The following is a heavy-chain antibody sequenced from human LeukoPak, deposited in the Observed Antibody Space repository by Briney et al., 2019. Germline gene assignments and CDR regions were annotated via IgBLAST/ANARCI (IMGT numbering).Heavy chain of an antibody. Sequence: PGGSLRLSCAASGFTFGSYAMSWVRQAPGKGLEWVSAISGSGGSTYYADSVKGRFTISRDNSKNTLYLQMNSLRAEDTAVYYCAKGRGCTNGVCYMDYWGQGTLVTVSS. CDR2: ISGSGGST. CDR3: AKGRGCTNGVCYMDY. J-gene: IGHJ4*02. V-gene: IGHV3-23*01. D-gene: IGHD2-8*01. CDR1: GFTFGSYA.